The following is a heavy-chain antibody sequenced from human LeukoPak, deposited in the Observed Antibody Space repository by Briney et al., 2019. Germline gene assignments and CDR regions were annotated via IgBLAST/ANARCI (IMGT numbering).Heavy chain of an antibody. D-gene: IGHD2-21*02. Sequence: SETLSLTCAVYGGSFSGYYWSWIRQPPGKGLEWIGEINHSGSTNYNPSLKGRVTISVDTSKNQFSLKMSSVTAADTAVYYCARLRCGDCYPNWFDPWGQGTLVTVSS. V-gene: IGHV4-34*01. CDR3: ARLRCGDCYPNWFDP. J-gene: IGHJ5*02. CDR1: GGSFSGYY. CDR2: INHSGST.